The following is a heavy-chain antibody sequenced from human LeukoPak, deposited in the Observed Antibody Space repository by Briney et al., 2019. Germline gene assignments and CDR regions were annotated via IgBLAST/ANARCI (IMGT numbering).Heavy chain of an antibody. Sequence: GASVKVSCKASGGTFSSYAISWVRQAPGQGLEWMGGIIPIFGTANYAQKFQGRVTITADESTSTAYMELSSPRSEDTAVYYCARDRGWAGYSYGFYYWGQGTLVTVSS. D-gene: IGHD5-18*01. CDR3: ARDRGWAGYSYGFYY. V-gene: IGHV1-69*13. J-gene: IGHJ4*02. CDR2: IIPIFGTA. CDR1: GGTFSSYA.